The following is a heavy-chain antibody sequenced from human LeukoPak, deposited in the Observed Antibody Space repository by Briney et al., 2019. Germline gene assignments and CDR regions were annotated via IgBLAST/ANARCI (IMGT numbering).Heavy chain of an antibody. V-gene: IGHV1-8*01. CDR2: MNPNSGNT. CDR3: ARGKCTSCYTRRTVDLHRRYNWFDP. CDR1: GYTFTSYD. J-gene: IGHJ5*02. Sequence: ASVKVSCKASGYTFTSYDINWVRQATGQGLEWMGWMNPNSGNTGYAQKFQGRVTMTRNTSISTAYMELSSLRSEDTAVHYCARGKCTSCYTRRTVDLHRRYNWFDPWGQGTLVTVSS. D-gene: IGHD2-2*02.